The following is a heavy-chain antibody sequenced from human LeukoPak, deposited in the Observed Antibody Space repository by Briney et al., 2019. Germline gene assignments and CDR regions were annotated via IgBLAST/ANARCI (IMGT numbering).Heavy chain of an antibody. D-gene: IGHD5-12*01. CDR1: GGSISSYY. CDR3: AREGDGYNRFDY. Sequence: PSETLSLTCTVSGGSISSYYWSWIRQPPGKGLEWIGYIYYSGSTNYNPSLKSRVTISVDTSKNQFSLKLSSATAADTAVYYCAREGDGYNRFDYWGQGTLVTVSS. V-gene: IGHV4-59*01. J-gene: IGHJ4*02. CDR2: IYYSGST.